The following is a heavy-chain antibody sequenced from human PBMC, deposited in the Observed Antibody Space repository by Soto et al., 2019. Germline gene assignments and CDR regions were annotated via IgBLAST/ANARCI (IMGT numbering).Heavy chain of an antibody. D-gene: IGHD6-6*01. J-gene: IGHJ4*02. V-gene: IGHV1-8*01. CDR3: ARGLVAAARPGDY. Sequence: ASVKGSCKASGYTFTRYDISWVRQATGQGLEWMGWMNPNSGNTGYAQKFQGRVTMTRNTSISTAYMELSSLRSEDTAVYYCARGLVAAARPGDYWGQGTLVTVSS. CDR2: MNPNSGNT. CDR1: GYTFTRYD.